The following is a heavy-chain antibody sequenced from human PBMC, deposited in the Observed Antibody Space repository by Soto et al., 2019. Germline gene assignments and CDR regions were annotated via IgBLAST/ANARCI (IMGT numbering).Heavy chain of an antibody. CDR2: ISAYNGNT. CDR1: GYTFTCYG. V-gene: IGHV1-18*01. Sequence: AASEKVSCKASGYTFTCYGISWVRQAPGQGLEWMGWISAYNGNTNYAQKLQGRVTMTTDTSTSTAYMELRSLRSDDTAVYYCARGPYYYDSSGYSVYWGQGTLVTVSS. J-gene: IGHJ4*02. CDR3: ARGPYYYDSSGYSVY. D-gene: IGHD3-22*01.